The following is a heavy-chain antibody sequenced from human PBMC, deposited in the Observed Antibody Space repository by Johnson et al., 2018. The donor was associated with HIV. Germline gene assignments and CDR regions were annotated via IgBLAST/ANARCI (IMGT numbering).Heavy chain of an antibody. V-gene: IGHV3-53*01. D-gene: IGHD4-11*01. CDR1: GFTVSSYY. J-gene: IGHJ3*02. CDR3: ARRSIRSDGFDI. CDR2: ISSAGTT. Sequence: VQLVESGGGLIQPGGSLRLSCAASGFTVSSYYMSWIRQAPGKGLEWVSVISSAGTTYYADSVKGRFTTSRDSSKNTLYLQMNSLRAGDTAVYYCARRSIRSDGFDIWGQGTMVTVSS.